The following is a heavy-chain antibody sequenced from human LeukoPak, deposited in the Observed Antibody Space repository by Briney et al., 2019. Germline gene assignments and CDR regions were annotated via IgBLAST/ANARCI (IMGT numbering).Heavy chain of an antibody. J-gene: IGHJ1*01. CDR2: IYYSGST. Sequence: PSETLSLTCTVSGGSISSSSYYWSWLRQPPGKGLEGIGYIYYSGSTNYNPSLKSRVTISVDTSKNQFSLKLSSVIAADTAVYYCAGHYDGSGYYYGPIQHWGQGTLVTVSS. CDR3: AGHYDGSGYYYGPIQH. V-gene: IGHV4-61*01. D-gene: IGHD3-22*01. CDR1: GGSISSSSYY.